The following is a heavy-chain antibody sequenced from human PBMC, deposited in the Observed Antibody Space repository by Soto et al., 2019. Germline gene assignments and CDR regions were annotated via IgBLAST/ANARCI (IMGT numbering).Heavy chain of an antibody. V-gene: IGHV1-8*01. Sequence: QVQLVQSGAEVKKPGASVKVSCKASGYTFTSYDINWVRQATGQGLEWMGWMNPNSGNTGYAQKFQGRVTMTTNTSISTAYMELSSLRSEDMAVYYCARRGVYYYGIVVWGQGTTVTVSS. D-gene: IGHD3-10*01. CDR1: GYTFTSYD. J-gene: IGHJ6*02. CDR2: MNPNSGNT. CDR3: ARRGVYYYGIVV.